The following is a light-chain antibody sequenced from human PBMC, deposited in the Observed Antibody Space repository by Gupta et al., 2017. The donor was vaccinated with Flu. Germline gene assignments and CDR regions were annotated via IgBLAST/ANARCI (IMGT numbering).Light chain of an antibody. CDR3: QQYNDWPLT. CDR2: GAS. CDR1: QSVTSN. Sequence: PATLSVSPGERATLSCRASQSVTSNLAWYQRKPGQAPRLLIYGASTRATGFPARFSGSGYGTEFSLTISSLQSEDFAVYYCQQYNDWPLTFGGGTKVEIK. J-gene: IGKJ4*01. V-gene: IGKV3-15*01.